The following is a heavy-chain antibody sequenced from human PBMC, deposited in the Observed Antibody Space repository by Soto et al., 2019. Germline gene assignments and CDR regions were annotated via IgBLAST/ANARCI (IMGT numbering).Heavy chain of an antibody. D-gene: IGHD1-7*01. CDR2: IIPIFGTA. V-gene: IGHV1-69*13. J-gene: IGHJ5*02. Sequence: SVKVSCKASGGTFSSYAISWVRQAPGQGLEWMGGIIPIFGTANYAQKFQGRITITADESTSTAYMELSSLRSEDTAVYYCACDYRAGTLGPWGQGTLVTVSS. CDR3: ACDYRAGTLGP. CDR1: GGTFSSYA.